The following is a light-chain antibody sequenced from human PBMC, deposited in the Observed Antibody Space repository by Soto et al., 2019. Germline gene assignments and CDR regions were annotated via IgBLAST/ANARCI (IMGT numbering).Light chain of an antibody. V-gene: IGKV1-5*03. Sequence: DIQMTQSPSTLSGSVGDRVTITCRASQTISSWLAWYQQKPGKAPKLLIYKASTLKSGVPPRFSGSGSGTDFTLTISSLQPEDFATYYCQQSYSTPEFGQGTKVDIK. CDR1: QTISSW. CDR3: QQSYSTPE. J-gene: IGKJ1*01. CDR2: KAS.